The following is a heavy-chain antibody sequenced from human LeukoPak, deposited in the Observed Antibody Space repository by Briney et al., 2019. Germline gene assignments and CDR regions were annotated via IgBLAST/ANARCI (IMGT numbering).Heavy chain of an antibody. CDR1: GGSFSGYY. Sequence: SETLSLPCAVYGGSFSGYYWSWIRQPPGKGLEWIGEINHSGSTNYNPSLKSRVTISVDTSKNQFSLKLSSVTAADTAVYYCARKLGYYYDSTFDYWGQGTLVTVSS. CDR2: INHSGST. D-gene: IGHD3-22*01. CDR3: ARKLGYYYDSTFDY. J-gene: IGHJ4*02. V-gene: IGHV4-34*01.